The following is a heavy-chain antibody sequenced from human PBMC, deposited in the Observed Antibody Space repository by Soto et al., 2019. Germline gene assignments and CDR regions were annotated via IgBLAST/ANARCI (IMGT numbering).Heavy chain of an antibody. J-gene: IGHJ6*04. CDR2: MSWNSGSI. CDR3: AKENRYCSSTSCRRFYYGMDV. CDR1: GFTFDDYA. Sequence: SLRLSCAASGFTFDDYAMHWVRQAPGKGLEWVSGMSWNSGSIGYADSVKGRFTISRENAKNSLYLQMNSLRAEDTALYYCAKENRYCSSTSCRRFYYGMDVWGKGTTVTVYS. D-gene: IGHD2-2*01. V-gene: IGHV3-9*01.